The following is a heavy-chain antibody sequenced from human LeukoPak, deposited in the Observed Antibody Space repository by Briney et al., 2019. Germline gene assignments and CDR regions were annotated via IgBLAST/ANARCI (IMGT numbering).Heavy chain of an antibody. J-gene: IGHJ6*02. Sequence: GGSLRLSCAASGFTFSSYWMHWVRQAPGKGLVWVSRINSDGSSTSYADSVKGRFTISRDNAKNTLYLQVNSLRAEDTAAYYCARDPSPAYGDYVHYYYYGMDVWGQGTTVTVSS. V-gene: IGHV3-74*01. CDR3: ARDPSPAYGDYVHYYYYGMDV. D-gene: IGHD4-17*01. CDR1: GFTFSSYW. CDR2: INSDGSST.